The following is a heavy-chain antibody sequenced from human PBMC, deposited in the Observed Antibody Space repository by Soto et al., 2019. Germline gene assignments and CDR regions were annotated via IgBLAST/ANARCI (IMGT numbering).Heavy chain of an antibody. V-gene: IGHV4-31*03. CDR3: EREGRLATAGRFDY. CDR2: IYYSGST. Sequence: SLSGTFTVSGGSISSGDYCWSWIRQVPKKGLEWIGYIYYSGSTYYNPSLKSRVAMSVDTSKNQFSLKLSSVTAADTAIYYCEREGRLATAGRFDYWGQGTLVTVSS. J-gene: IGHJ4*02. D-gene: IGHD6-13*01. CDR1: GGSISSGDYC.